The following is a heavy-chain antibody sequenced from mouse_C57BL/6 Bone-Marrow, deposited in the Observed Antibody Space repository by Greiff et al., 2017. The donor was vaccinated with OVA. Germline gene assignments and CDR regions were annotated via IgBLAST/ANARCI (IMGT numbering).Heavy chain of an antibody. J-gene: IGHJ2*01. CDR1: GFNIKDDY. V-gene: IGHV14-4*01. Sequence: VQLQQSGAELVRPGASVKLSCTASGFNIKDDYMHWVKQRPEQGLEWIGWIDPENGDTEYASKFQGKATITAYTASNPAYLQLSSLTSEDTAVYYCTTYYGSSYRWGQGTTLTVSS. CDR3: TTYYGSSYR. CDR2: IDPENGDT. D-gene: IGHD1-1*01.